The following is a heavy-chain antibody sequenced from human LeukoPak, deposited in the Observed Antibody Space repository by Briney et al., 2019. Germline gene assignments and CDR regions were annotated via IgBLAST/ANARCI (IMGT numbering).Heavy chain of an antibody. CDR3: ARGVDGGNSDWFDP. Sequence: ASVKVSCKASGGTFSSYAISLVRQAPGQGLEWMGRIIPILGIANYAQKFQGSVTITADKSTSTAYMELSSLRSEDTAVYYCARGVDGGNSDWFDPWGQGTLVTVSS. V-gene: IGHV1-69*04. CDR1: GGTFSSYA. J-gene: IGHJ5*02. D-gene: IGHD4-23*01. CDR2: IIPILGIA.